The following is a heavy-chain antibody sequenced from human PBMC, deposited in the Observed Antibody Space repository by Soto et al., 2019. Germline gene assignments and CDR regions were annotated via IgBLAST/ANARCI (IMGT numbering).Heavy chain of an antibody. CDR3: ARPTYYYDSSGYYYRYFDY. J-gene: IGHJ4*02. D-gene: IGHD3-22*01. CDR1: GYTFTSYC. V-gene: IGHV1-18*01. Sequence: ASVKVSCKASGYTFTSYCISWVRQAPGQGLEWMGWISAYNGNTNYAQRLQGRVTMTTDTSTSTAYMELRSLRPDDTAVYYCARPTYYYDSSGYYYRYFDYWGQGTLVTVSS. CDR2: ISAYNGNT.